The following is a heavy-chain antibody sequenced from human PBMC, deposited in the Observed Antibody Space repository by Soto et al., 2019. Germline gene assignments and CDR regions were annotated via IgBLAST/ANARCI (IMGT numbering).Heavy chain of an antibody. J-gene: IGHJ5*02. CDR2: IYYSGSS. D-gene: IGHD5-12*01. CDR1: GGSISSGDYY. CDR3: ARVKMIVAAKWYDP. Sequence: SETLSLTCTVSGGSISSGDYYWTWIRQPPGKGLQWIGHIYYSGSSSYNPSLKGRASISLDTSENQFSLKITSVTVADTAVYYCARVKMIVAAKWYDPWGQGTLVTVSS. V-gene: IGHV4-30-4*01.